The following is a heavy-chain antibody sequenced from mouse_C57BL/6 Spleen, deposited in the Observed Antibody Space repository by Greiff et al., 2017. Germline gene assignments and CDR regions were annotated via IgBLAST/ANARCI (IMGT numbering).Heavy chain of an antibody. CDR3: ARGGYYGSSSNFDY. Sequence: QVQLQQPGAELVKPGASVKLSCKASGYTFTSYWMHWVKQRPGQGLEWIGMIHPNSGSTNYNEKFKSKATLTVYKSSSTAYMQLSSLTSEDSAVYYCARGGYYGSSSNFDYWGQGTTLTVSS. V-gene: IGHV1-64*01. CDR2: IHPNSGST. J-gene: IGHJ2*01. D-gene: IGHD1-1*01. CDR1: GYTFTSYW.